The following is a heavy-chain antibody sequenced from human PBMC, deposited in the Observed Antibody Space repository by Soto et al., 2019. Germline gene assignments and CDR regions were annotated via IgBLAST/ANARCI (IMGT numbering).Heavy chain of an antibody. D-gene: IGHD6-19*01. CDR2: IYYSGST. Sequence: PSETLSLTCTVSGGSISSSSYYWGWIRQPPGKGLEWIGSIYYSGSTYYNPSLKSRVTTSVDTSKNQFSLKLSSVTAADTAVYYCAAGLAVAGLYYYYYGMDVWGQGTTVTSP. CDR1: GGSISSSSYY. CDR3: AAGLAVAGLYYYYYGMDV. J-gene: IGHJ6*02. V-gene: IGHV4-39*01.